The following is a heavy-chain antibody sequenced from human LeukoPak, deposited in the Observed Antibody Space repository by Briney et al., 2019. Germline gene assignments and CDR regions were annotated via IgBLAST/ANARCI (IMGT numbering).Heavy chain of an antibody. V-gene: IGHV3-11*01. CDR2: ISPTGDII. CDR3: AREHWAAPDH. Sequence: GGPLRLSCAASGFPFRVYYMTWIRHAPGRGLEPLSFISPTGDIIKYVESVKGRFTISRNNAKSLMYLEMSSLRAEDTAVYYCAREHWAAPDHWGQGTLVTVSP. CDR1: GFPFRVYY. D-gene: IGHD3-16*01. J-gene: IGHJ4*02.